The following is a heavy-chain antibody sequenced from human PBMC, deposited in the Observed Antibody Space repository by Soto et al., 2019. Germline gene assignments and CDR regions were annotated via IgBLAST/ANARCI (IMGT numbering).Heavy chain of an antibody. Sequence: SGPTLVNPTQTLTLTCTFSGSSLSTSGMCVSWIRQPPGKALEWLALIDWDDDKYYSTSLKTRLTISKDTSKNQVVLTMTNMDPVDTATYYCARLTRPQNWFDPWGQGTLVTVSS. CDR2: IDWDDDK. J-gene: IGHJ5*02. V-gene: IGHV2-70*01. D-gene: IGHD3-10*01. CDR3: ARLTRPQNWFDP. CDR1: GSSLSTSGMC.